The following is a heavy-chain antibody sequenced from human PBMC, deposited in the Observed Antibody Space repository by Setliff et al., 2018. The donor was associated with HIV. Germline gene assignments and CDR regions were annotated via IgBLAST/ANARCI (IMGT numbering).Heavy chain of an antibody. CDR2: VNSLLGLT. D-gene: IGHD6-19*01. CDR3: ARAPYRSGWYGVDY. Sequence: ASVKVSCKASGYTFTDHHIHWMRQAPGHGLEWVGIVNSLLGLTSHSQKLQGRVTLTWDTSTNTVYMELTTLTSEDTAYYYCARAPYRSGWYGVDYWGQGTRVTVSS. V-gene: IGHV1-46*04. J-gene: IGHJ4*02. CDR1: GYTFTDHH.